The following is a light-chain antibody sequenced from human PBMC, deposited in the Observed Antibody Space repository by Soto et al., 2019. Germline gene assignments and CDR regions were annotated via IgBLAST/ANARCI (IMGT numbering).Light chain of an antibody. CDR2: KAS. CDR3: EQYNSYPWT. J-gene: IGKJ1*01. V-gene: IGKV1-5*03. CDR1: QSISSW. Sequence: DIQMTQSASTLSASVGDRVTITCRASQSISSWLAWYQQKPGKAPKLLIYKASSLESGVPSRFSGSGSGTEFTLTISSLQPDDFATYNCEQYNSYPWTFGQGTKV.